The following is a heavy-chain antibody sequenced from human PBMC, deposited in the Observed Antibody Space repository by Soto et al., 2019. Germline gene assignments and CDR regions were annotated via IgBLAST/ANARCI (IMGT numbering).Heavy chain of an antibody. CDR2: IHPGDSDT. J-gene: IGHJ6*02. CDR1: GYSFTSYW. CDR3: ARGAIVVVPAAIMAPNYYYGMDV. Sequence: GESLKISCKGSGYSFTSYWIGWVRQMPGKGLEWMGIIHPGDSDTRYSPSFQGQVTISADKSISTAYLQWSSLKASDTAMYYCARGAIVVVPAAIMAPNYYYGMDVWGQGTTVTVSS. V-gene: IGHV5-51*01. D-gene: IGHD2-2*02.